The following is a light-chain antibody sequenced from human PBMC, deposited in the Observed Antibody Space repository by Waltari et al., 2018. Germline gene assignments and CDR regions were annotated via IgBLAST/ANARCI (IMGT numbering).Light chain of an antibody. CDR1: SSDVGGYTL. V-gene: IGLV2-23*02. CDR2: EDP. Sequence: QSALTQPASVSGSPGQSIAISCTGTSSDVGGYTLVSWSQQYPGKAPKLMIYEDPKLFSGVSNRFSGSKSGNTASLTISGLQAEDEADYYCCSYAGTTTFSWVFGGGTKLTVL. CDR3: CSYAGTTTFSWV. J-gene: IGLJ3*02.